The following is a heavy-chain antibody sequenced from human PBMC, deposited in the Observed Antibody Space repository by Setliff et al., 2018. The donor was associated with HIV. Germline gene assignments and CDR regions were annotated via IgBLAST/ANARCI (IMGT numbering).Heavy chain of an antibody. V-gene: IGHV4-59*01. CDR3: ASEKKAWSVSDSFYEY. Sequence: SETLSLTCTVSGLSMSYNYWTWIRQSPGKGLEWIGYVHYSGSTRYNPSLKSRVTISVDTSKKKFSLKLTSMTATDTAIYYCASEKKAWSVSDSFYEYWGQGVPVTVSS. CDR2: VHYSGST. D-gene: IGHD3-3*01. J-gene: IGHJ4*02. CDR1: GLSMSYNY.